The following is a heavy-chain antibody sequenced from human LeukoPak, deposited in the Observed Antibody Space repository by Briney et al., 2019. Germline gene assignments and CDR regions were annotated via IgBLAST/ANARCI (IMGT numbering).Heavy chain of an antibody. CDR3: ASAVTPEDWFDP. Sequence: SETLSLTCTVSGGSISSGGYYWSWIRQHPGKGLEWIGYIYYSRSTYYNPSLKSRVTISVDTSKNQFSLRLSSVTAADTAVYYCASAVTPEDWFDPWGQGTLVTVSS. CDR1: GGSISSGGYY. J-gene: IGHJ5*02. CDR2: IYYSRST. V-gene: IGHV4-31*03. D-gene: IGHD4-17*01.